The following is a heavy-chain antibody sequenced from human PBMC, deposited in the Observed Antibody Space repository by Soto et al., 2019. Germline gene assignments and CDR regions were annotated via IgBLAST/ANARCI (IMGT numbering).Heavy chain of an antibody. Sequence: ASVKVSSKASGYTFTNYDITWVRQAAGQGLEWVGWVNPNTGYTAYAQKFVGRVTMTRHTPLRTAYLVLSRQTSGDTAVYYCARSYSYGCNDYWGQGPLVTVSS. CDR3: ARSYSYGCNDY. CDR2: VNPNTGYT. D-gene: IGHD5-18*01. V-gene: IGHV1-8*01. CDR1: GYTFTNYD. J-gene: IGHJ4*02.